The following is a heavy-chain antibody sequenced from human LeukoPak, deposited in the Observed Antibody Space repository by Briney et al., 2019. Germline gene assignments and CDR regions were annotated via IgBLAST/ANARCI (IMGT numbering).Heavy chain of an antibody. CDR3: AVDIGGAFDY. CDR1: GYTFTSYG. D-gene: IGHD3-10*01. CDR2: ISAYNSTT. Sequence: ASVKVSCKASGYTFTSYGISWVRQAPGQGLEWLGWISAYNSTTNYAQKLQGRVTMTTNTSTSTAYMELRSLRSDDTAVYYCAVDIGGAFDYWGQGTLVTVSS. J-gene: IGHJ4*02. V-gene: IGHV1-18*01.